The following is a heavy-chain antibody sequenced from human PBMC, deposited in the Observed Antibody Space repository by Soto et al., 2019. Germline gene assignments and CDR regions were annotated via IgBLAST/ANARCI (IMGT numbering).Heavy chain of an antibody. V-gene: IGHV1-8*01. CDR2: MNPNSGNT. CDR3: ARMPDGYYYYGIDV. Sequence: QVQLVQSGAEVKKPGASVKVSCKASGYTFTSYDINWVRQATGQGLEWMGWMNPNSGNTGYAQKFQGRVTMTRNTSISRGYMELRSRRSEASAVYYCARMPDGYYYYGIDVWGQGTTVTGSS. CDR1: GYTFTSYD. J-gene: IGHJ6*02. D-gene: IGHD2-2*01.